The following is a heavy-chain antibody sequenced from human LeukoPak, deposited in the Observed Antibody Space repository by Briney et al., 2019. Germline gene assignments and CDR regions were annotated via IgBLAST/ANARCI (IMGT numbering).Heavy chain of an antibody. V-gene: IGHV3-74*01. D-gene: IGHD3-10*01. CDR2: INTDGSST. CDR1: AFTFRSYW. Sequence: GGSLRLSCKASAFTFRSYWMHWVRQAPGKGLAWVSRINTDGSSTTYADSVKGRFTIFRDNARNTLYLQMDSLRADDTALYFCARGGRFGELSSSLWGQGTLVTVSS. J-gene: IGHJ4*02. CDR3: ARGGRFGELSSSL.